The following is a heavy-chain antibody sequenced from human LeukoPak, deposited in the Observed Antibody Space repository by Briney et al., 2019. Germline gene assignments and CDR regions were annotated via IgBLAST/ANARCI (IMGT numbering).Heavy chain of an antibody. D-gene: IGHD6-19*01. Sequence: GGSLRLSCAASGFTFSSYSMSWVRQAPGKGLEWVSGISGSGGSTYYADSVKGRFTISKDDSKNTLNLQMNSLRAEDTATYYCAKILSSGWYYFDYWGQGTLVTVSS. J-gene: IGHJ4*02. V-gene: IGHV3-23*01. CDR2: ISGSGGST. CDR3: AKILSSGWYYFDY. CDR1: GFTFSSYS.